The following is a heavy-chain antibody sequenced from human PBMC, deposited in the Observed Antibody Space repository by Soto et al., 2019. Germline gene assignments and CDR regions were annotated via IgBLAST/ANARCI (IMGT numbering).Heavy chain of an antibody. CDR1: DGSISSYY. Sequence: SQTLSVPYTVSDGSISSYYGSWIRQPPRKGLEWIGYIYYSGSTNYNPSLKSRVTISVDTSKNQFSLKLSSVTAADTAVYYCARYLSSGYDYYYFYYMDVWGKGTTVTVS. D-gene: IGHD5-12*01. CDR2: IYYSGST. J-gene: IGHJ6*03. V-gene: IGHV4-59*08. CDR3: ARYLSSGYDYYYFYYMDV.